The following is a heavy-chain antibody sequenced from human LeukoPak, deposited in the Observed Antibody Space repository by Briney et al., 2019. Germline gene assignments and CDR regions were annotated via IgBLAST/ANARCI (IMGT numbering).Heavy chain of an antibody. CDR2: INRYGDST. J-gene: IGHJ4*02. D-gene: IGHD2-15*01. V-gene: IGHV3-64*01. CDR3: ARARRDCSGSSCYSYYFDF. CDR1: GFTFSSYA. Sequence: GGSLRLSCAASGFTFSSYAIHWVRQAPGKGLEFVSAINRYGDSTYYANSVKGRFTISRDDPKNTVYLQMRSLRAKDMAVYYCARARRDCSGSSCYSYYFDFWGQGTLVTVSS.